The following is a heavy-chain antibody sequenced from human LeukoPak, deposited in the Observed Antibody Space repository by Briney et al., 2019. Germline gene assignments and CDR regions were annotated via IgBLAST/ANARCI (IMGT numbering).Heavy chain of an antibody. CDR3: AKDRGSYGDYAVFDF. Sequence: GGSLRLSCAAYGFTFSRYAMSWVRQAPGKGLEWVSSLSASGGNTYYADSVKGRFTISRDNSKDTLDLQMNSLRAEDTAIYYCAKDRGSYGDYAVFDFWGQGTLATVSS. V-gene: IGHV3-23*01. J-gene: IGHJ4*02. D-gene: IGHD4-17*01. CDR2: LSASGGNT. CDR1: GFTFSRYA.